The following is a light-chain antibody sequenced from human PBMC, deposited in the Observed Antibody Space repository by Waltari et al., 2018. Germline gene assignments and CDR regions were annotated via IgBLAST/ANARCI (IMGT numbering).Light chain of an antibody. CDR2: VAS. J-gene: IGKJ2*01. V-gene: IGKV3-15*01. Sequence: ETIMTQSPAILSVSPGETATLSCRASKSIGNNLAWYQQTPGQAPRLLIYVASSRGNGSPARFFGAGSGTDFTLTISSLQSEDFAVYYCQQYNEWPYTFGQGTKVDLK. CDR3: QQYNEWPYT. CDR1: KSIGNN.